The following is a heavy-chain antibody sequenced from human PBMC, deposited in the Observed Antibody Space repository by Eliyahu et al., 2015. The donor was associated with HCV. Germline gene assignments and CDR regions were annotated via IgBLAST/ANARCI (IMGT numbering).Heavy chain of an antibody. D-gene: IGHD7-27*01. J-gene: IGHJ4*02. V-gene: IGHV1-18*01. Sequence: QVQVVQSGAEVKKPGASLKVSCKASGYTFTDYGVTWVRXAPGQGLEWMGWINTYDGTTNYAQKLQGRVTMTTDTSTSTASMELRSLRSDDTAVYYCARATPGDPLIYYFDYWGQGTLVTVS. CDR1: GYTFTDYG. CDR3: ARATPGDPLIYYFDY. CDR2: INTYDGTT.